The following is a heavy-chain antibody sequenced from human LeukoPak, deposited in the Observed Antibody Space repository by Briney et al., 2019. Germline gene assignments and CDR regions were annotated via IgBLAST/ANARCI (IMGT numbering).Heavy chain of an antibody. CDR3: ATQKYTWYYGMDV. J-gene: IGHJ6*02. V-gene: IGHV3-53*01. D-gene: IGHD2-2*02. CDR2: IYGGGST. Sequence: GGSLRLSCAASAFTVRSNYVSWVRQAPGQGLEWVSVIYGGGSTYYAESVRGRFTISRDNSKNTLYLHMNSLRPEDTAVYYCATQKYTWYYGMDVWGRGTTVTVSS. CDR1: AFTVRSNY.